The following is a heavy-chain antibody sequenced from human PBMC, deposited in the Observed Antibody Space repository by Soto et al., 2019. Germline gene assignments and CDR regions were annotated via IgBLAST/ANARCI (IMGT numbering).Heavy chain of an antibody. CDR1: GGSISSSSYY. CDR2: IYYSGST. Sequence: QLQLQESGPGLVKPSETLSLTCTVSGGSISSSSYYWGWIRQPPGKGLEWIGSIYYSGSTYYNPSLKSRVTIYVDPSKDQFSLKLSSVTAADTAVYYCAREQWLLDNWFDPWGQGTLVTVSS. V-gene: IGHV4-39*02. CDR3: AREQWLLDNWFDP. D-gene: IGHD6-19*01. J-gene: IGHJ5*02.